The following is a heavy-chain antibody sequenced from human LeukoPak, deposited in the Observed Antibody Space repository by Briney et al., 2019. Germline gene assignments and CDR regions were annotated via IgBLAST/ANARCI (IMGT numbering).Heavy chain of an antibody. J-gene: IGHJ4*02. CDR2: INSDGSST. Sequence: GGSMRLSCAASGFTFSSYWMHWVRQAPGKGLVWVSRINSDGSSTSYADSVKGRFTISRDNAKNTLYLQMNSLRAEETAVYYCARGPGGGDYVWGSYRYDYWGQGTLVTVSS. V-gene: IGHV3-74*01. CDR1: GFTFSSYW. D-gene: IGHD3-16*02. CDR3: ARGPGGGDYVWGSYRYDY.